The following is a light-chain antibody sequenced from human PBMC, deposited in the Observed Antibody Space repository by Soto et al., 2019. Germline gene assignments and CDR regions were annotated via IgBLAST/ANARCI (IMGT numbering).Light chain of an antibody. J-gene: IGLJ3*02. V-gene: IGLV2-11*01. Sequence: QSALIQPRSVSGSPGQSVTISCTGSSSDVGGYNFVSWYQQHPGKVPRLMIYDVTKRPTGVPDRFSGSKSGNTASLTISGLLVEDEADYYCCSYAGRDTLGMFGGGTKLTVL. CDR2: DVT. CDR3: CSYAGRDTLGM. CDR1: SSDVGGYNF.